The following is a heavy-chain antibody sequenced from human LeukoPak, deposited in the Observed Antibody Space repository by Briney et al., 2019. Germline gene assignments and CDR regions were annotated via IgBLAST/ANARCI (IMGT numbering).Heavy chain of an antibody. CDR2: ISYDGSNK. CDR1: GFTFSSYG. CDR3: AKRVAGTTIDY. V-gene: IGHV3-30*18. D-gene: IGHD6-19*01. J-gene: IGHJ4*02. Sequence: GGSLRLSCAASGFTFSSYGMHWVRQAPGKGLEWVAVISYDGSNKYYADSVKGRFTISRDNSKNTLYLQMNSLRAEDTAVYYCAKRVAGTTIDYWGQGTLVTVSS.